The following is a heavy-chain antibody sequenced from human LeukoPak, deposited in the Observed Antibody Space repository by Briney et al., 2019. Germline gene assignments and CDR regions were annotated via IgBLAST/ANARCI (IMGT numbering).Heavy chain of an antibody. CDR1: GFPFSDYF. D-gene: IGHD2/OR15-2a*01. CDR2: IGPGGSPT. Sequence: PGGSLRLSCAASGFPFSDYFMTWVRQAPGKGLEMVALIGPGGSPTFYSDSVKGRFTVSRDNAKNYLYLQMSRLRGDDTAVYFCAREVNIGPRKGLDHWGQGILVTVSS. V-gene: IGHV3-11*04. CDR3: AREVNIGPRKGLDH. J-gene: IGHJ4*02.